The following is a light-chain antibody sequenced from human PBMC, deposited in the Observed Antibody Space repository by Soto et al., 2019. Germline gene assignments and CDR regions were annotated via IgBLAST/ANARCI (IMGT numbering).Light chain of an antibody. J-gene: IGKJ1*01. CDR3: QQRYNSPWT. CDR2: GAS. V-gene: IGKV1-39*01. Sequence: DIQMTQSPSSLSASVGARVTITCQASQSIGTYLNWYQQKPGRAPKLLFFGASSLQSGVPSRFTGSGSGTDFTLTITSLQPDDVATYHCQQRYNSPWTFGQGTRVQIK. CDR1: QSIGTY.